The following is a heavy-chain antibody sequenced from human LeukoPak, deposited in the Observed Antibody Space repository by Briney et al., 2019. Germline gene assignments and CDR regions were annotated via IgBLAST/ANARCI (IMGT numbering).Heavy chain of an antibody. V-gene: IGHV3-11*05. CDR1: GFTFSDFY. J-gene: IGHJ6*02. Sequence: GGSLRLSCAASGFTFSDFYMTWIRQAPGKGLGWVSYISTSSSDTKYADSVKGRFTISRDNANNLLYLQMNSLRAEDMAVYYCARGHYGMDVWGQGTTVTVSS. CDR3: ARGHYGMDV. CDR2: ISTSSSDT.